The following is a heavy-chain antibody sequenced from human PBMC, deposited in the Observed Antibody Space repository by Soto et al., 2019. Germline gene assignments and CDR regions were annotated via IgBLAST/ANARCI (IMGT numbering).Heavy chain of an antibody. V-gene: IGHV3-33*01. D-gene: IGHD5-12*01. J-gene: IGHJ3*02. CDR2: IWYDGINK. CDR1: GFTFSSYG. Sequence: GGSLRLSGAACGFTFSSYGIHWVRQAPCKGLEWVAVIWYDGINKYYADSVKGRFTISRDNSKNTLYLQMNSLRAEDTAVYYCARGGIEMATIEGAFEIWGQGKIVAVSS. CDR3: ARGGIEMATIEGAFEI.